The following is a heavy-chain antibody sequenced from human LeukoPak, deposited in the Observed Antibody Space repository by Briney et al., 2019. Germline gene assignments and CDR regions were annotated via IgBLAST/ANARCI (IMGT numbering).Heavy chain of an antibody. CDR3: ARESSSAAFDI. D-gene: IGHD6-6*01. V-gene: IGHV4-59*01. CDR1: GGSISSYY. Sequence: IPSETLSLTCTVSGGSISSYYWSWIRQPPGKGLEWIGYIYYSGSTNYNPSLKSRVTISVDTSKNQFTLNLSSVTAADTAMYYCARESSSAAFDIWGQGTMVTVSS. J-gene: IGHJ3*02. CDR2: IYYSGST.